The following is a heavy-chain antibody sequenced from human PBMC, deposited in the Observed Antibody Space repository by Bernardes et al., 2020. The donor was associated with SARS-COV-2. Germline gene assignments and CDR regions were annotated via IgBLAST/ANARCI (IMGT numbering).Heavy chain of an antibody. J-gene: IGHJ6*02. D-gene: IGHD6-13*01. Sequence: GGALRLSCAGSGFDFSDSWMTWVRQAPGKGLEWVANIKRDGSETYYVDSVKCRFTISRDNVKNLVFLQMNSLRVEDTAVYYCAKELAYGSSWRDYSYYFGMDVWGQGTTVTVSS. V-gene: IGHV3-7*03. CDR1: GFDFSDSW. CDR3: AKELAYGSSWRDYSYYFGMDV. CDR2: IKRDGSET.